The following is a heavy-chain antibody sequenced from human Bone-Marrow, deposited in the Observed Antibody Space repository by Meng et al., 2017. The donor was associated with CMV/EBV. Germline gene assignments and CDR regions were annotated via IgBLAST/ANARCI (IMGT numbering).Heavy chain of an antibody. CDR3: ARDRIVGATLDY. CDR2: IYYSGST. CDR1: GGSISSSSYH. V-gene: IGHV4-39*07. J-gene: IGHJ4*02. D-gene: IGHD1-26*01. Sequence: SETLSLTCTVSGGSISSSSYHWGWIRQPPGKGLEWIGSIYYSGSTYYNPSLKSRVTISVDTSKNQFSLKLSSVTAADTAVYYCARDRIVGATLDYWGQGTLVTVSS.